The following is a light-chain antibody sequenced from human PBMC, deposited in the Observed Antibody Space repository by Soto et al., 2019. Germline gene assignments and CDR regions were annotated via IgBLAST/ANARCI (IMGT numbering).Light chain of an antibody. CDR2: AAS. J-gene: IGKJ1*01. Sequence: DIQMTQSPSSLSASVGDRVTITCRASQSISSYLNWYQQKPGKAPKLLIYAASSLQSGLPSRFSGSGSGTEFTLTICSLQPDDFATYYCQHYNSYSEAFGQGTKVDI. CDR3: QHYNSYSEA. V-gene: IGKV1-39*01. CDR1: QSISSY.